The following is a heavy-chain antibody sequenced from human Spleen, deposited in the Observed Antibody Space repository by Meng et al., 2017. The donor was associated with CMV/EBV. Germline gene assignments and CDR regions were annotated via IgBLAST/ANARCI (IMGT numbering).Heavy chain of an antibody. V-gene: IGHV3-9*01. CDR3: AKEGIGGFDH. J-gene: IGHJ4*02. CDR1: GFTVEDKA. CDR2: ISWNGANT. Sequence: SLKISCAASGFTVEDKAMHWVRQAPGQGLEWVASISWNGANTASADSVKGRFTVSRDNAKNSLYLQMNSLRVEDTALYYCAKEGIGGFDHWGQGTLVTVSS. D-gene: IGHD2-21*01.